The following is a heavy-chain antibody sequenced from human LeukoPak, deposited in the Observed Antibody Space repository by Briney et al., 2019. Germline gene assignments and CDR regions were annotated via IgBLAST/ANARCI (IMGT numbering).Heavy chain of an antibody. CDR2: FDPEDGET. CDR3: VVAGFDY. J-gene: IGHJ4*02. D-gene: IGHD6-19*01. CDR1: GYTFTSYY. V-gene: IGHV1-24*01. Sequence: ASVKVSCKASGYTFTSYYMHWVRQAPGKGLEWMGGFDPEDGETIYAQKFQGRVTMTEDTSTDTAYMELSSLRSEDTAVYYCVVAGFDYWGQGTLVTVSS.